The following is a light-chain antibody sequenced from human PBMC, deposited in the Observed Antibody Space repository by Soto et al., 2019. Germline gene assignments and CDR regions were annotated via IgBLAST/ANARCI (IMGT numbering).Light chain of an antibody. Sequence: EIVLTQSPGTLSLSPGERATLSCRASQSVTNTYLAWYQQKPGQPPRLLIYGASTRATGIPARFSGSGSGTDFTLTISRLEPEDFAVFYCQQYGSSPLTFGGGTRVEIK. CDR1: QSVTNTY. J-gene: IGKJ4*01. CDR3: QQYGSSPLT. CDR2: GAS. V-gene: IGKV3-20*01.